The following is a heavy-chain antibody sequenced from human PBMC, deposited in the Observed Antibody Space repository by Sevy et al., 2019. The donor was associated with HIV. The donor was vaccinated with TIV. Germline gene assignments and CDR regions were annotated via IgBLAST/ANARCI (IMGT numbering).Heavy chain of an antibody. Sequence: SETLSLTCTVSAGSISSGSYYWSWIRQPAGKGLEWIGRIYTSGSTNYNPSLKSRVTISVDTSKNQFSLKLSSVTAADTAVYYCAREGSTWAGWFDPWGQGTLVTVSS. CDR1: AGSISSGSYY. J-gene: IGHJ5*02. V-gene: IGHV4-61*02. CDR3: AREGSTWAGWFDP. D-gene: IGHD6-13*01. CDR2: IYTSGST.